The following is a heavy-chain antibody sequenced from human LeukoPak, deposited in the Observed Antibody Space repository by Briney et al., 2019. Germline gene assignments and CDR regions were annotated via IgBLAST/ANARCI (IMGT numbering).Heavy chain of an antibody. CDR3: ARPHYDFWSGYFDY. D-gene: IGHD3-3*01. J-gene: IGHJ4*02. CDR2: IKQDGSEK. CDR1: GFTFSSYW. V-gene: IGHV3-7*01. Sequence: GGSLRLSCAASGFTFSSYWMSWVRQAPGKGLEWVANIKQDGSEKYYVDSVKGRFTISRDNAKNSLYLQMNSLRAEDTAVYYCARPHYDFWSGYFDYWGQGTLVTVSS.